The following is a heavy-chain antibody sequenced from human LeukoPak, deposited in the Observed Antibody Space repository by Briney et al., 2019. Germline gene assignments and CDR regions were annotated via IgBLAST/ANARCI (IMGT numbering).Heavy chain of an antibody. D-gene: IGHD3-3*01. CDR1: GGSFSGYY. V-gene: IGHV4-34*01. CDR2: INHSGST. Sequence: SETLSLTCAVYGGSFSGYYWSWIRQPPGKGLEWIGEINHSGSTNYNPSLKSRVTISVDTSKNQFSLKLSSVTAADTAVYHCARTGRYDFWSGYPKGGRGYYFDYWGQGTLVTVSS. CDR3: ARTGRYDFWSGYPKGGRGYYFDY. J-gene: IGHJ4*02.